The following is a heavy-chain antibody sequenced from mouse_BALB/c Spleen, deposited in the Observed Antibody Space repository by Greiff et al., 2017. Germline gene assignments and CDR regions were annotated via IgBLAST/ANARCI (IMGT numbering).Heavy chain of an antibody. D-gene: IGHD2-10*02. J-gene: IGHJ2*01. CDR2: INPSSGYT. CDR3: ALTYGNSYFDY. Sequence: QVQLQQSGAELVKPGASVKLSCKASGYTFTSYTMHWVKQRPGQGLEWIGYINPSSGYTEYNQKFKDKTTLTADKSSSTAYMQLSSLTSEDSAVYYCALTYGNSYFDYWGQGTTLTVSS. CDR1: GYTFTSYT. V-gene: IGHV1-4*02.